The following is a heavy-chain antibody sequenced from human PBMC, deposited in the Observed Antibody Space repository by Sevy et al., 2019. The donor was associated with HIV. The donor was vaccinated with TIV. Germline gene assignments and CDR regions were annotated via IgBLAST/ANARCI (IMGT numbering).Heavy chain of an antibody. J-gene: IGHJ6*02. CDR1: GFTFSTYD. CDR3: ARSGGYSDYGMDD. D-gene: IGHD5-12*01. V-gene: IGHV3-13*05. CDR2: VGPAGVQ. Sequence: GGSLRLSCVSSGFTFSTYDMHWVRQVTGKGLEWISGVGPAGVQLYPGYVKGRFTISRENAKNSIYLQMNNLRAGDTDVYYCARSGGYSDYGMDDWGQRTTVTVSS.